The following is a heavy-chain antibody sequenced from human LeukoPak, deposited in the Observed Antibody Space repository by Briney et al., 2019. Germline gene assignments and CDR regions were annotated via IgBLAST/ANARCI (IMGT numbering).Heavy chain of an antibody. CDR3: ARVLAAAGNNWFDP. D-gene: IGHD6-13*01. J-gene: IGHJ5*02. CDR2: IYYTGNT. CDR1: GGSISSGGYS. Sequence: PSETLSLTCAVSGGSISSGGYSWSWIRQPPGKGMEFIAYIYYTGNTYFNPSLKSRVTISVDTSKNQFSLKLSSVTAADTAVYYCARVLAAAGNNWFDPWGQGTLVTVSS. V-gene: IGHV4-30-4*07.